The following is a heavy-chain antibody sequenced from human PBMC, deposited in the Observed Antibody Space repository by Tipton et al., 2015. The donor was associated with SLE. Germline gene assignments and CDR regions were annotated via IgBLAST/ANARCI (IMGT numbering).Heavy chain of an antibody. CDR3: AKDGPLDGVVSYFDY. Sequence: SLRLSCAASGFTFSGYAMSWVRQAPGKGLEWVSGISGSGYSTYYADSVKGRFTISRDNSKNTLYLQMNSLRAEDTAVYYCAKDGPLDGVVSYFDYWGQGTLVSVSS. D-gene: IGHD4-23*01. J-gene: IGHJ4*02. CDR1: GFTFSGYA. CDR2: ISGSGYST. V-gene: IGHV3-23*01.